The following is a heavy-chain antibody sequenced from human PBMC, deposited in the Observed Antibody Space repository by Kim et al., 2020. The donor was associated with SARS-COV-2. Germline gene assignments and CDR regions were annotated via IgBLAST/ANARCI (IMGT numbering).Heavy chain of an antibody. Sequence: SETLSLTCAVYGGSFSGYYWSWIRQPPGKGLEWIGEINHSGSTNYNPSLKSRVTISVDTSKNQFSLKLSSVTAADTDVYYCARGANRPRIAAAGTARPGIDPWGQGTLVTVSS. D-gene: IGHD6-13*01. V-gene: IGHV4-34*01. J-gene: IGHJ5*02. CDR3: ARGANRPRIAAAGTARPGIDP. CDR2: INHSGST. CDR1: GGSFSGYY.